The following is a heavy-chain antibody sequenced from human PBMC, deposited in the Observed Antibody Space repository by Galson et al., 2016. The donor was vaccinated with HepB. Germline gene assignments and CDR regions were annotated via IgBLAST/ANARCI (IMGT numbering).Heavy chain of an antibody. V-gene: IGHV1-18*01. CDR2: ISAYNGNT. J-gene: IGHJ6*02. CDR3: ARDPRKIRYQLLEIYYYYYAMGV. CDR1: GYTFTTYG. Sequence: SVKVSCKASGYTFTTYGISWVRQAPGQGLEWMGWISAYNGNTNYAQKLQGRVTMTTDTSTSTAYMELRSLRSDDTAVSYCARDPRKIRYQLLEIYYYYYAMGVWGQGTTVTVSS. D-gene: IGHD2-2*01.